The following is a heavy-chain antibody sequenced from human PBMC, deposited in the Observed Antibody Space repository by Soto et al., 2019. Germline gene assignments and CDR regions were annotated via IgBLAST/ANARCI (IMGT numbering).Heavy chain of an antibody. J-gene: IGHJ4*02. CDR1: EFTFSDYY. V-gene: IGHV3-11*01. D-gene: IGHD4-17*01. CDR2: ISGNGEII. Sequence: GSLRLSCAASEFTFSDYYIHWIRRAPGKGLEWISYISGNGEIIQYAASARGRFTISRDNAENSVYLEMDSLRAEDTALYYCARDVDADFRTDFDYWGRGTLVTVSS. CDR3: ARDVDADFRTDFDY.